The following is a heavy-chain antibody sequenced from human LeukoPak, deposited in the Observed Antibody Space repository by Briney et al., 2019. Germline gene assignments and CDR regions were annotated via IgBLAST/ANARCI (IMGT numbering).Heavy chain of an antibody. Sequence: GASVKVSCKASGYTFTSYGISWVRQAPGQGLEWMGWIHIYRGNTNYAQKFQGRVTMTTDTSTSTVYMEVRGLRSDDTAMYYCARDVGITVADSFDPWGQGTLVTVS. CDR3: ARDVGITVADSFDP. CDR2: IHIYRGNT. CDR1: GYTFTSYG. J-gene: IGHJ5*02. D-gene: IGHD6-13*01. V-gene: IGHV1-18*01.